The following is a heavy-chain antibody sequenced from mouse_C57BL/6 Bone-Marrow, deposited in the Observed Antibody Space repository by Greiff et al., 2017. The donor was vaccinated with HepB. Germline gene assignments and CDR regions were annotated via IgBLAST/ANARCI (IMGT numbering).Heavy chain of an antibody. Sequence: EVMLVESGGGLVQPGGSLKLSCAASGFTFSDYGMAWVRQAPRKGPEWVAFISNLAYSIYYADTVTGRFTISRENAKNTLYLAMSSLRSEDTAMYYCARHLGSPYAMDYWGQGTSVTVSS. V-gene: IGHV5-15*01. D-gene: IGHD1-1*02. CDR1: GFTFSDYG. J-gene: IGHJ4*01. CDR3: ARHLGSPYAMDY. CDR2: ISNLAYSI.